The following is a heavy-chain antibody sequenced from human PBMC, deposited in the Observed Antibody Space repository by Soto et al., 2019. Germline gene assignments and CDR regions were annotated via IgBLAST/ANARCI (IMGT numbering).Heavy chain of an antibody. V-gene: IGHV1-69*02. Sequence: QVQLVQSGAEVKKPGSSVKVSCKASGGTFSSYTISWVRQAPGQGLEWMGRIIPILGIANYAQKFQGRVTITADKSTRPAYMELSSLRSEDNAVYYCAGGRGSNDYADFGGYYYYYMDVWGKGTTVTVSS. J-gene: IGHJ6*03. D-gene: IGHD4-17*01. CDR2: IIPILGIA. CDR1: GGTFSSYT. CDR3: AGGRGSNDYADFGGYYYYYMDV.